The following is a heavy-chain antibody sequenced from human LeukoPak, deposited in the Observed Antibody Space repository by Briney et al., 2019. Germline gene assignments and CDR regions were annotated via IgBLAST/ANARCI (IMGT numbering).Heavy chain of an antibody. Sequence: ASVKVSRKASGYTFTGYYLHWVRQAPGQGLDWMGIINPSGGSTSYAQKFQGRVTMTRDMSTSTVYMELSSLRSEDTAVYYCARSQGMIPALVDYWGQGTLVTVSS. V-gene: IGHV1-46*01. CDR2: INPSGGST. J-gene: IGHJ4*02. CDR3: ARSQGMIPALVDY. D-gene: IGHD3-22*01. CDR1: GYTFTGYY.